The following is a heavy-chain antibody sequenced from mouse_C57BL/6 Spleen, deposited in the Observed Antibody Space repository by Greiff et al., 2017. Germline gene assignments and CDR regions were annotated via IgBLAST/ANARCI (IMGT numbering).Heavy chain of an antibody. CDR2: INPNNGGT. J-gene: IGHJ3*01. Sequence: VQLQQSGPELVKPGASVKISCKASGYTFTDYYMNWVKQSHGKSLEWIGDINPNNGGTSYNQKFKGKATLTVDKSSSTAYMELRSLTSEDSAVYYCARQNYDVRFAYWGQGTLVTVSA. CDR3: ARQNYDVRFAY. V-gene: IGHV1-26*01. D-gene: IGHD2-4*01. CDR1: GYTFTDYY.